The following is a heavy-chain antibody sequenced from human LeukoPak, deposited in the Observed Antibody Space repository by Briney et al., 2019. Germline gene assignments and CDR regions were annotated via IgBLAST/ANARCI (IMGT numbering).Heavy chain of an antibody. CDR2: IKGDGSEE. CDR1: KLTFSSYW. J-gene: IGHJ4*02. Sequence: PGGSLRLSCVASKLTFSSYWMTWVRQAPGKGLEWVANIKGDGSEEYYVDSVKGRFTISRDNAKNSLYLQMDSLRAEDTAVYYCARAVGDSSGYYSYYFDYWGQGTLVTVSS. V-gene: IGHV3-7*02. CDR3: ARAVGDSSGYYSYYFDY. D-gene: IGHD3-22*01.